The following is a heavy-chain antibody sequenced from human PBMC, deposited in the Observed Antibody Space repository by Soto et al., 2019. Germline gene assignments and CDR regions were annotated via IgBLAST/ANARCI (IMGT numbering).Heavy chain of an antibody. J-gene: IGHJ4*02. CDR3: ARDKITGLFDY. CDR2: INHSGST. Sequence: PSETLSLTCTVSGGSIGSSDYYWGWIRQPPGKGLEWIGEINHSGSTNYNPSLKSRVTISVDTSKNQFSLKLTSVTAADTAVYYCARDKITGLFDYWGQGTLVTVSS. CDR1: GGSIGSSDYY. V-gene: IGHV4-39*07. D-gene: IGHD2-8*02.